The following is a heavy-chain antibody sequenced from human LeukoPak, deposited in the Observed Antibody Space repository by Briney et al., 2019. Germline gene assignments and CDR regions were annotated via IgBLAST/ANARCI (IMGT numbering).Heavy chain of an antibody. J-gene: IGHJ6*02. CDR3: ARDLFGSSSWYSYYYYGMDV. CDR1: GYTFTSYG. Sequence: ASVKVSCKASGYTFTSYGISWVRQAPGQGLEWMGWISAYNGNTNYAQNLQGRVTMTTDTSTSTAYMELRSLRSDDTAVHYCARDLFGSSSWYSYYYYGMDVWGQGTTVTVSS. D-gene: IGHD6-13*01. CDR2: ISAYNGNT. V-gene: IGHV1-18*01.